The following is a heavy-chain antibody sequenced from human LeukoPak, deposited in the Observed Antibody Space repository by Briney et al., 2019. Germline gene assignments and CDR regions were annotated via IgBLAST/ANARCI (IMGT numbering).Heavy chain of an antibody. CDR3: ARTDFWSGYYDY. CDR1: GGSITNYY. D-gene: IGHD3-3*01. CDR2: IYTSGYT. V-gene: IGHV4-4*07. J-gene: IGHJ4*02. Sequence: SETLSLTCTVSGGSITNYYWAWIRQPAGKGLEWIGRIYTSGYTDYNPSLRGRVTMSVDTSTNQFSLKLSSVTAADTAVYYCARTDFWSGYYDYWGQGTLVTVPS.